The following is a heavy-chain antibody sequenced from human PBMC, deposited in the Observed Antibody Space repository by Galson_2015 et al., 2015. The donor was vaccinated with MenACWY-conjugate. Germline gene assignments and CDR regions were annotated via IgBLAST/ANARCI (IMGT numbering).Heavy chain of an antibody. CDR3: AKDLVKNYEMLTGYYSD. J-gene: IGHJ4*02. V-gene: IGHV3-23*01. Sequence: SLRLSCAVPGFPFSSYAMTWVRQAPGKGLEWVSTISDSGRFTYYADSVKGRFTISRDNSKNALFLQMNNVRADDTASYYCAKDLVKNYEMLTGYYSDWGQGTLVTVSS. D-gene: IGHD3-9*01. CDR2: ISDSGRFT. CDR1: GFPFSSYA.